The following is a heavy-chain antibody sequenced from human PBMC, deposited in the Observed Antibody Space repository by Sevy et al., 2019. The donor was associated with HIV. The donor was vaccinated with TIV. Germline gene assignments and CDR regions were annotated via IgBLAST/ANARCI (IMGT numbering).Heavy chain of an antibody. CDR3: AAGLPVDPAMVGNFDH. J-gene: IGHJ4*02. CDR1: GFTFSIYG. CDR2: IWYDGNYK. Sequence: GESLKISCAASGFTFSIYGMHWVRQAPGKGLEWVALIWYDGNYKYYADSVKGRFTISRDNSRSTLYLEMNSLRAEDTAVYYCAAGLPVDPAMVGNFDHWGQGALVTVSS. D-gene: IGHD5-18*01. V-gene: IGHV3-33*01.